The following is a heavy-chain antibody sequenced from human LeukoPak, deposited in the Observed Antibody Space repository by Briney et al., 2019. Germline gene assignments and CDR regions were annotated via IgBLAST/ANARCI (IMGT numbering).Heavy chain of an antibody. J-gene: IGHJ4*02. V-gene: IGHV1-69*04. CDR3: ARESNGWSPVFDY. D-gene: IGHD6-19*01. Sequence: SVKVSCKASGGTFSSYAISWVRQAPGQGLEWMGRIIPTLEIANYAQKFQGRVTITADKSTSTAYMELSSLRPEDTAVYYCARESNGWSPVFDYWGQGTLVTVSS. CDR1: GGTFSSYA. CDR2: IIPTLEIA.